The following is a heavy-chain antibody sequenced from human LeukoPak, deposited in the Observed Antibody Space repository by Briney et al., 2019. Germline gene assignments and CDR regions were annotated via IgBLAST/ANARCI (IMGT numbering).Heavy chain of an antibody. D-gene: IGHD6-19*01. J-gene: IGHJ5*02. CDR1: GGSFSGYY. Sequence: PSETLSLTCAVYGGSFSGYYWSWIRQPPGKGLEWIGEINHSGSTNYNPSLKSRVTISVDTSKNQFSLKLSSVTAADTAVYYCARAPRWLVQFSRRFDPWGQGTLVTVSS. V-gene: IGHV4-34*01. CDR2: INHSGST. CDR3: ARAPRWLVQFSRRFDP.